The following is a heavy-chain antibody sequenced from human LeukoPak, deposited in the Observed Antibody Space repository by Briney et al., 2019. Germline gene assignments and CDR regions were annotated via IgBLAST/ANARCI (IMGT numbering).Heavy chain of an antibody. J-gene: IGHJ4*02. D-gene: IGHD3-10*01. CDR3: ARAGLLWFGELLYPVYFDY. Sequence: PGGSLRLSCAASGFTFSSYEMNCVRQAPGKGLEWVSYISSSGSTIYYADSVKGRFTISRDNAKNSLYLQMNCLRAEDTAVYYCARAGLLWFGELLYPVYFDYWGQGTLVTVSS. V-gene: IGHV3-48*03. CDR2: ISSSGSTI. CDR1: GFTFSSYE.